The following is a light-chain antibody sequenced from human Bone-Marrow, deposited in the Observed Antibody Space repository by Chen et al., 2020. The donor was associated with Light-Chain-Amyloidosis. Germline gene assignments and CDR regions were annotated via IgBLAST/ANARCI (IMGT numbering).Light chain of an antibody. CDR1: ELASKS. CDR3: QVWDTRSDQKV. J-gene: IGLJ3*02. Sequence: SYVLTQPPSGSVPPGQTARLSCGGGELASKSVHWYQQRPGQAPVLVMYNDDDRPSGIPERFSGSNSGRAATLTITRVEAGDEADYYCQVWDTRSDQKVFGGGTRLTVL. V-gene: IGLV3-21*01. CDR2: NDD.